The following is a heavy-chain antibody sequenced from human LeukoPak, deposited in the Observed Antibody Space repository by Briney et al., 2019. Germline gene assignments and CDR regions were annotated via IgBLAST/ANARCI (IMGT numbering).Heavy chain of an antibody. J-gene: IGHJ5*02. CDR1: GGFINGYY. D-gene: IGHD1-26*01. CDR2: IYYSGST. CDR3: ASTRYRYSGSYYGNWFDP. V-gene: IGHV4-59*01. Sequence: SSETLSLTCTVSGGFINGYYWSWIRQSPGKGLEWIGYIYYSGSTNYNPSLKSRVTISVDTSKNQFSLKLSSVTAADTAVYYCASTRYRYSGSYYGNWFDPWGQGTLVTVSS.